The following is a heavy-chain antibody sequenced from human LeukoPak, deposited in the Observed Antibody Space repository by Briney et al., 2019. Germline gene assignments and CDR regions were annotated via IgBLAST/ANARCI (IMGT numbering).Heavy chain of an antibody. CDR2: ISGSGGST. CDR3: AKLRLTSVAGISYFDY. Sequence: GGSLRLSCAASGFTFSSYAMSWVRQAPGKGLEWVSVISGSGGSTYYADSVKGRFTISRDNSKNTLYLQMNSLRAEDTAVYYCAKLRLTSVAGISYFDYWGQGTLVTVSS. J-gene: IGHJ4*02. V-gene: IGHV3-23*01. D-gene: IGHD6-19*01. CDR1: GFTFSSYA.